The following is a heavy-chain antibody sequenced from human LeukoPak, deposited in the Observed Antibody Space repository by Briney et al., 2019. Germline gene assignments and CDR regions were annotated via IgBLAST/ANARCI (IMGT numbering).Heavy chain of an antibody. Sequence: GGSLRLSCAASGFTFRSYWMHWVRQAPGKGLVWVSLINSDGSTTTYAASVKSRFTISRDNAKNTVDLQMNSLTAEDTAVYYCARDRGHTFDYWGQGTLVTVSS. J-gene: IGHJ4*02. D-gene: IGHD5-18*01. CDR2: INSDGSTT. V-gene: IGHV3-74*01. CDR1: GFTFRSYW. CDR3: ARDRGHTFDY.